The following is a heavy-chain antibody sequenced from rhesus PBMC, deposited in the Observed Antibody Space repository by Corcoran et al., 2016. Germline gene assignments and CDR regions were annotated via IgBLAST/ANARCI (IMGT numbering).Heavy chain of an antibody. V-gene: IGHV2-95*01. CDR2: IYWNDNK. Sequence: QVTLKESGPALVKATQTLTLTCTFSGFAFTASGTGVGWIRQPPGKALEWLANIYWNDNKYYSPSRKRRLTISRDTSKNQIFLTMTDMDPLDTATYYCARVMGLYWYFELWGPGTPVTISS. CDR3: ARVMGLYWYFEL. J-gene: IGHJ2*01. D-gene: IGHD1-44*01. CDR1: GFAFTASGTG.